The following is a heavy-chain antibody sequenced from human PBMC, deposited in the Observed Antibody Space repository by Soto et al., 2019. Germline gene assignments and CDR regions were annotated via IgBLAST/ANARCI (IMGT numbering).Heavy chain of an antibody. V-gene: IGHV3-7*01. J-gene: IGHJ4*02. D-gene: IGHD2-15*01. CDR1: GFTFSSYW. Sequence: PGGSLRLSCASSGFTFSSYWMAWARQAPGQGLEWVANIVQDGSEKNFVDSVKGRFTISRDNAKDSLYLQMNSLRAEDTAVYYCARGYYSALDHWGQGTLVTVSS. CDR2: IVQDGSEK. CDR3: ARGYYSALDH.